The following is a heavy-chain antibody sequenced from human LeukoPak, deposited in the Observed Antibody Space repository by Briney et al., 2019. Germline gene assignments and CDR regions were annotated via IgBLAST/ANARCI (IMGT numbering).Heavy chain of an antibody. Sequence: GGSLRLSCAASGFTFSSYAMSWVRQAPGKGLEWVPAISGSGGSTYYADSVKGRFTISRDNSKNTLYLQMNSLRAEDTAVYYCAKVPAPLGDYVYFDYWGQGTLVTVSS. CDR1: GFTFSSYA. V-gene: IGHV3-23*01. J-gene: IGHJ4*02. CDR2: ISGSGGST. D-gene: IGHD4-17*01. CDR3: AKVPAPLGDYVYFDY.